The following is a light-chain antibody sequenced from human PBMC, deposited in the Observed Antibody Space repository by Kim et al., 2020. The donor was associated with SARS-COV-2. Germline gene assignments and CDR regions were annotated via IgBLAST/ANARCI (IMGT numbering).Light chain of an antibody. J-gene: IGLJ1*01. CDR2: KDS. Sequence: GAPGQTASITCSGDKLGDKYACWYQQKPGQSPVLVIYKDSKRPSGIPERFSGSNSGNTATLTISGTQAMDEADYYCQAWDSSTYVFGTGTKVTVL. CDR1: KLGDKY. V-gene: IGLV3-1*01. CDR3: QAWDSSTYV.